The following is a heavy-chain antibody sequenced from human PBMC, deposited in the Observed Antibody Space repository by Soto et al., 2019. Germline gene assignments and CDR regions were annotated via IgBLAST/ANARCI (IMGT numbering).Heavy chain of an antibody. J-gene: IGHJ1*01. Sequence: EVQLLESGGGLVQPGGSLRLSCAASGFTFSSYAMSWVRPAPGKGLEWVSAISGSGGSTYYADSVKGRFTISRDNSKNTLYLEMNSLRAEDTAVYYCAKDGYYYGSGSFQHWGQGTLVTVSS. V-gene: IGHV3-23*01. D-gene: IGHD3-10*01. CDR2: ISGSGGST. CDR1: GFTFSSYA. CDR3: AKDGYYYGSGSFQH.